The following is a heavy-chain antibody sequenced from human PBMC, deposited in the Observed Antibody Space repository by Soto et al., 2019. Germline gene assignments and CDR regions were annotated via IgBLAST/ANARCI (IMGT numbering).Heavy chain of an antibody. D-gene: IGHD6-6*01. V-gene: IGHV4-59*01. Sequence: SETLSLTCTVSGGSISSYYWSWIRQPPGKGLEWIGYIYYSGSTNYNPSLKSRVTISVDTSKNQFSLKLSSVTAADTAVYYCARDLPRNGDIEYSSSSHWFDPWGQGTLVTVSS. CDR1: GGSISSYY. CDR3: ARDLPRNGDIEYSSSSHWFDP. CDR2: IYYSGST. J-gene: IGHJ5*02.